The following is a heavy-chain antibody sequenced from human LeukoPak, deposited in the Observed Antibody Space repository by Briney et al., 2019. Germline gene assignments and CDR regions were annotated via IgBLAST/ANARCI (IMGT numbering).Heavy chain of an antibody. CDR1: GFTFTIYA. D-gene: IGHD1-26*01. CDR2: IEDDSSDT. J-gene: IGHJ4*02. CDR3: AAASRGTRFFFEY. Sequence: GTSLRLSCAASGFTFTIYAMYWVRQAPGKGLEWVSAIEDDSSDTFYTDSVKGRFTISRDDSKNTLYLQMNSLRAADTAVYYCAAASRGTRFFFEYWGQGTLVTVSS. V-gene: IGHV3-23*05.